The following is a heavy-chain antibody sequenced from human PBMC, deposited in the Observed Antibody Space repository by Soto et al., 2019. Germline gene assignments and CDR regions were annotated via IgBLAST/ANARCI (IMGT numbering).Heavy chain of an antibody. CDR2: ISWNSGSI. Sequence: LRLSCVASVFTFDDYAMHCVRQAPGKGLEWVSGISWNSGSIGYADSVKGRFTISRDNAKNSLYLQMNSLRAEDTALYYCAKDMFGSSGLFYFGYWSQGTLVTGSS. D-gene: IGHD6-19*01. V-gene: IGHV3-9*01. CDR1: VFTFDDYA. CDR3: AKDMFGSSGLFYFGY. J-gene: IGHJ4*02.